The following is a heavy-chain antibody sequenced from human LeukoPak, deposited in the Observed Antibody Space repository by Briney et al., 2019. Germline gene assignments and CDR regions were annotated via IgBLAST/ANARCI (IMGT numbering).Heavy chain of an antibody. J-gene: IGHJ4*02. Sequence: SETLSLTCTVSGGSISSYYWSWIRRPPGKGLEWIGYIYYSGSTNYNPSLKSRVTISVDTSKNQFSLKLSSVTAADTAVYYCARVADGDYFFDYWGQGTLVTVSS. CDR3: ARVADGDYFFDY. V-gene: IGHV4-59*01. CDR1: GGSISSYY. CDR2: IYYSGST. D-gene: IGHD4-17*01.